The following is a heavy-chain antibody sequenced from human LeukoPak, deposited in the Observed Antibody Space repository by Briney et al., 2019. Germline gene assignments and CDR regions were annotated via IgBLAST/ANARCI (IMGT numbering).Heavy chain of an antibody. J-gene: IGHJ4*02. CDR3: ARRGVNTAMVYRGFDY. Sequence: SETLSLTCTVSGGSISSSSYYWGWIRQPPGKGLEWIGSIYYSGSTYYNPSLKSRVTISVDTSKNQFSLKLSSVTAADTAVYYCARRGVNTAMVYRGFDYWGQGTLVTVSS. D-gene: IGHD5-18*01. CDR2: IYYSGST. CDR1: GGSISSSSYY. V-gene: IGHV4-39*01.